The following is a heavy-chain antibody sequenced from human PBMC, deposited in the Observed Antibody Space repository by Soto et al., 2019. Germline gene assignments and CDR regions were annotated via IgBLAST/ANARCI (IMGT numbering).Heavy chain of an antibody. J-gene: IGHJ6*03. CDR1: GGSISSSSYY. V-gene: IGHV4-39*01. D-gene: IGHD2-15*01. CDR3: ARHHCRGGSCSYYYYYMDV. Sequence: QLQLQESGPGLVKPSETLSLTCTVSGGSISSSSYYWGWIRQPPGKGLEWIGSIYYSGSTYYNPSLKSRVTISVDTSKNQFSLKLSSVTAADTAVYYCARHHCRGGSCSYYYYYMDVWGKGTTVTVSS. CDR2: IYYSGST.